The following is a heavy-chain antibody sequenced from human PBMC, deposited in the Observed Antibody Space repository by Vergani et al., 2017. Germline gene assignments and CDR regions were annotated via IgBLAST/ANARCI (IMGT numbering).Heavy chain of an antibody. V-gene: IGHV3-30*02. CDR3: AKHFRGWGIDY. Sequence: QVQLVESGGGVVQRGGSLRLSCATSGFTLSNYGMQWIRQGPGKGLEFVAFIQFDGSNQYYADSVKGRFTLSRDISKNTLYLQMNSLRTDDTATYYCAKHFRGWGIDYWGQGTQVIVSS. J-gene: IGHJ4*02. CDR2: IQFDGSNQ. CDR1: GFTLSNYG. D-gene: IGHD3-16*01.